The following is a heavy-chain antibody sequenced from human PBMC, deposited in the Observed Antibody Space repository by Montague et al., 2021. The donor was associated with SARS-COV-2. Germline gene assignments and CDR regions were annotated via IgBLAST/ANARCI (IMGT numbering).Heavy chain of an antibody. V-gene: IGHV4-59*08. CDR1: GESTASHY. J-gene: IGHJ3*01. CDR3: ARGWAFDP. CDR2: VYYNGDT. D-gene: IGHD6-19*01. Sequence: SETLSLTCTVSGESTASHYCNWIRQSPGKRPEWICYVYYNGDTKYNPSLQSRVTISIDTSENQFSLRLHPVTAADTAVYFCARGWAFDPWGQGRLVTVSS.